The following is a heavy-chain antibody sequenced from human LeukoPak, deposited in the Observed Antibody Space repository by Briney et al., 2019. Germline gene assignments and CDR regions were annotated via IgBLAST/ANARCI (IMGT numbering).Heavy chain of an antibody. J-gene: IGHJ4*02. CDR3: AKGPTVTTLDY. Sequence: RGSLRLSCAASGLTFSSYGMQWDRQAPGKGLEGVADIAYDGSNKYYADYVKGRFTISRDNSKNTLYLQMTSLRAEDTAVYYCAKGPTVTTLDYWGQGPLVTVSS. CDR1: GLTFSSYG. CDR2: IAYDGSNK. V-gene: IGHV3-30*18. D-gene: IGHD4-17*01.